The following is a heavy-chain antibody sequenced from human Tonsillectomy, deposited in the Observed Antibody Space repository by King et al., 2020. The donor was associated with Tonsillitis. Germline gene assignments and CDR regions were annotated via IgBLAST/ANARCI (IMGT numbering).Heavy chain of an antibody. CDR3: ATGSWYSFGY. V-gene: IGHV3-23*04. Sequence: VQLVESGGGLVQPGGSIRLSCAASGFTFSSYAMSWVRQAPGKGLEWVSTISGRGDTYYADSVKGRITISRDNSKNTLYVQIKSLRAEDTAIYYCATGSWYSFGYWGQGTLVTVSS. J-gene: IGHJ4*02. D-gene: IGHD2-15*01. CDR1: GFTFSSYA. CDR2: ISGRGDT.